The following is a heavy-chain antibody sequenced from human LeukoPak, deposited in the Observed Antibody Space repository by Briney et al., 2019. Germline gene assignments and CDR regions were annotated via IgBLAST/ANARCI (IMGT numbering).Heavy chain of an antibody. J-gene: IGHJ5*02. CDR2: IYYSGST. CDR3: ARGFLGYCSSTSCPRTHNWFDP. CDR1: GGSISSGGYY. V-gene: IGHV4-31*03. D-gene: IGHD2-2*01. Sequence: SETLSLTCIVSGGSISSGGYYWSWIRQHPGKGLEWIGYIYYSGSTYYNPSLKSRVTISVDTSKNQFSLKLSSVTAADTAVYYCARGFLGYCSSTSCPRTHNWFDPWGQGTLVTVSS.